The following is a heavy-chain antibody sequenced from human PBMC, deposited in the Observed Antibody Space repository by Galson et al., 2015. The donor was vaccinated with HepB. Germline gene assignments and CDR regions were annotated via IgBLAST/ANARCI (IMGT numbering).Heavy chain of an antibody. Sequence: TLSLTCAVSGGSISSSNWWSWVRQPPGKGLEWIGEIYHSGSTNYNPSLKSRVTISVDKSKNQFSLKLSSVTAADTAVYYCASGSSSWSPYYFDYWGQGTLVTVSS. CDR2: IYHSGST. CDR3: ASGSSSWSPYYFDY. CDR1: GGSISSSNW. J-gene: IGHJ4*02. V-gene: IGHV4-4*02. D-gene: IGHD6-13*01.